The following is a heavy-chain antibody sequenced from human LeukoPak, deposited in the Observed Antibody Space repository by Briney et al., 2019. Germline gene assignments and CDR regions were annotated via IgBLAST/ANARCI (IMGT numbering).Heavy chain of an antibody. CDR3: ARDQTYGDYWYFDL. Sequence: GGSLRLSCAASGFIFSSYWMHWVRQVPGKGLVWVSRIKSDGSSTTYADSVKGRFAISRDNAKNTLYLQMNSLRDEDTAVYYCARDQTYGDYWYFDLWGRGTLVTVSS. CDR1: GFIFSSYW. D-gene: IGHD4-17*01. V-gene: IGHV3-74*01. J-gene: IGHJ2*01. CDR2: IKSDGSST.